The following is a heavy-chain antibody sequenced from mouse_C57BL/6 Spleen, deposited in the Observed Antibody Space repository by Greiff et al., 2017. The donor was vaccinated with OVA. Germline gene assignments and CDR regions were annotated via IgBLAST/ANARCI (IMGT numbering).Heavy chain of an antibody. D-gene: IGHD1-1*01. CDR3: ARRYYGSSSYFDY. CDR2: ISSGSSTI. CDR1: GFTFSDYG. V-gene: IGHV5-17*01. J-gene: IGHJ2*01. Sequence: EVKVVESGGGLVKPGGSLKLSCAASGFTFSDYGMHWVRQAPEKGLEWVAYISSGSSTIYYADTVKGRFTISRDNAKNTLFLQMTSLRSEDTAMYYCARRYYGSSSYFDYWGQGTTLTVSS.